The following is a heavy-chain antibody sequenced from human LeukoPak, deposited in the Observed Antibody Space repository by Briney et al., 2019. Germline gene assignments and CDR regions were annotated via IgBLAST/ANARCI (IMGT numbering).Heavy chain of an antibody. D-gene: IGHD1-14*01. V-gene: IGHV3-23*01. J-gene: IGHJ4*02. CDR2: ISGSDDPT. CDR3: ARGIRANPCVSDH. Sequence: PGGSLRFSCAASGFTFSSYAMTWVRQAPGKGLEWVSAISGSDDPTNYADSVKGRFTISRDNSKSTLYLQMYSLRVEDTAVYYCARGIRANPCVSDHWGRGPRLPVSS. CDR1: GFTFSSYA.